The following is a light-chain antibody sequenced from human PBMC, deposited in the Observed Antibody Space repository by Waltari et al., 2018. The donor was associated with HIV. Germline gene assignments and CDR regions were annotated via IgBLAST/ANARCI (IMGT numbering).Light chain of an antibody. CDR1: TSNIGKNF. CDR2: YNN. CDR3: GTWDSSVSAGV. Sequence: QSVLTQPPSVSAAPGQKVTFSCSGSTSNIGKNFVSWYQQLPEAAPKLIIYYNNKRPSGVPDRFSGSKSATSATLAITGLQTGDEADYYCGTWDSSVSAGVFGGGTKLTVL. J-gene: IGLJ2*01. V-gene: IGLV1-51*01.